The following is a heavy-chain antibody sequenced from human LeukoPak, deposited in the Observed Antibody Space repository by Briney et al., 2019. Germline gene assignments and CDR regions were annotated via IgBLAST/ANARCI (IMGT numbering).Heavy chain of an antibody. CDR3: ARDSDYYYYGMDV. CDR2: INPNSGGT. CDR1: GYTFTGYY. Sequence: ASVKVSCKASGYTFTGYYMYWVRQAPGQGLEWMGWINPNSGGTNYAQKFQGRVTMTRDTSISTAYMELSRLRSDDTAVYYCARDSDYYYYGMDVWGQGTTVTVSS. J-gene: IGHJ6*02. V-gene: IGHV1-2*02.